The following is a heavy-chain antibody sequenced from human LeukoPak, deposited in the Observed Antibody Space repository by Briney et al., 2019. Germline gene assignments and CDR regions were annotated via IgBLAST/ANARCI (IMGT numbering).Heavy chain of an antibody. V-gene: IGHV4-38-2*02. Sequence: SETLSLTCTVSGYSISSGYFWGWIRQPPGKGLEWIGSIYHSGSTSYNPSLKSRLTISVDTSKNQFSLKLSSVTAADTAVYYCARAVPYYYYMDVWGKGTTVTISS. CDR1: GYSISSGYF. CDR3: ARAVPYYYYMDV. CDR2: IYHSGST. J-gene: IGHJ6*03.